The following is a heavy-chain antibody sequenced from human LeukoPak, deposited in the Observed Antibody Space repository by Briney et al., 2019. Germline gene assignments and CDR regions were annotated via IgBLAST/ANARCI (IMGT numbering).Heavy chain of an antibody. J-gene: IGHJ6*02. CDR3: ARAYSSGWYFYYYYGMDV. V-gene: IGHV3-7*01. D-gene: IGHD6-19*01. Sequence: GGSLRLSCAASGFTFSSYWMSWVRQAPGKGLEWVANIKQDGSEKYYVDSVKGRFTISRDNAKNSLYLQMNSLRAEDTAVYYCARAYSSGWYFYYYYGMDVWGQGTTVTVSS. CDR1: GFTFSSYW. CDR2: IKQDGSEK.